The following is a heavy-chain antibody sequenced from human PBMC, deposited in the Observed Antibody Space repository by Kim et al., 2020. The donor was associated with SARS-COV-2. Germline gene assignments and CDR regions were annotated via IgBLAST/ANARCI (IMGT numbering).Heavy chain of an antibody. J-gene: IGHJ6*02. D-gene: IGHD2-15*01. CDR3: ARANGLRSCSGGSCYYYYYGMGV. V-gene: IGHV1-18*01. Sequence: ASVKVSCKASGYTFTSYGISWVRQAPGQGLEWMGWISAYNGNTNYAQKLQGRVTMTTDTSTSTAYMELRSLRSDDTAVYYCARANGLRSCSGGSCYYYYYGMGVCGQGTTVTVSS. CDR1: GYTFTSYG. CDR2: ISAYNGNT.